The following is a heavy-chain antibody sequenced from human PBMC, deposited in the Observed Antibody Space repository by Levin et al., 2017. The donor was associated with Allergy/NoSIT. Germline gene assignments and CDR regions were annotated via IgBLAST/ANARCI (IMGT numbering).Heavy chain of an antibody. CDR1: GGSISSYY. Sequence: PSETLSLTCTVSGGSISSYYWSWIRQPPGKGLEWIGYIYYSGSTNYNPSLKSRVTISVDTSKNQFSLKLSSVTAADTTVYYCARAGGLRNWFDPWGQGTLVTVSS. CDR3: ARAGGLRNWFDP. J-gene: IGHJ5*02. V-gene: IGHV4-59*01. D-gene: IGHD3-16*01. CDR2: IYYSGST.